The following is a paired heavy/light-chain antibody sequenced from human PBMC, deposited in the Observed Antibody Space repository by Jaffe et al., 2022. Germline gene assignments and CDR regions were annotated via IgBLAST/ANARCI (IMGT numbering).Light chain of an antibody. V-gene: IGKV3-20*01. CDR3: QQYGSSPPYT. CDR1: QSVSSKH. J-gene: IGKJ2*01. Sequence: EIVLTQSPGTLSLSPGERATLSCRASQSVSSKHFAWYQQKPGQAPRLLIYGASSRATGIPDRFSGSGSGTDFTLTISRLEPEDFAVYYCQQYGSSPPYTFGQGTKLEIK. CDR2: GAS.
Heavy chain of an antibody. CDR1: GFTVSSNY. CDR2: IYRAGTT. CDR3: ARDKDGDPEWYFDL. V-gene: IGHV3-53*02. Sequence: EEQLVETGGGLIQPGGSLRLSCAASGFTVSSNYMTWVRQAPGKGLEWVSVIYRAGTTYYADSVKGRFTISRDNSKNTLYLQMNSLRAEDTAVYYCARDKDGDPEWYFDLWGRGTLVTVSS. J-gene: IGHJ2*01. D-gene: IGHD7-27*01.